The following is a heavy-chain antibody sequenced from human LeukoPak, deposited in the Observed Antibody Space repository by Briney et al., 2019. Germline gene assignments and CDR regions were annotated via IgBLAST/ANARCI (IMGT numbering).Heavy chain of an antibody. D-gene: IGHD1-26*01. CDR1: GFTLSSYA. J-gene: IGHJ4*02. CDR3: ARDVGATKAYYFDY. V-gene: IGHV3-23*01. CDR2: TSSSDAGT. Sequence: GGSLRLSCAASGFTLSSYAMSWVRQAPGKGLEWVSATSSSDAGTYYADSVKGRFTISRDNSKNTLYLQMNSLRAEDTAVYYCARDVGATKAYYFDYWGQGTLVTVSS.